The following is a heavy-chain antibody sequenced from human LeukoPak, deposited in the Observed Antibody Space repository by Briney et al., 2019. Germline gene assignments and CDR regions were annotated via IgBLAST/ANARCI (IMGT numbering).Heavy chain of an antibody. D-gene: IGHD3-3*01. J-gene: IGHJ5*02. CDR3: ARNVVFGVVTTYNWFDP. V-gene: IGHV4-39*07. Sequence: SETLSLTCTVSGGSISSGSYYWSWIRQPPGKGLEWIGEINHSGSTNYNPSLKSRVTISVDTSKNQFSLKLSSVTAADTAVYYCARNVVFGVVTTYNWFDPWGQGTLVTVSS. CDR2: INHSGST. CDR1: GGSISSGSYY.